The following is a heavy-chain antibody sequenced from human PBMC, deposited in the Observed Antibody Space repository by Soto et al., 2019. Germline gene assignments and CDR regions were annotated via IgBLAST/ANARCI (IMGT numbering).Heavy chain of an antibody. D-gene: IGHD6-19*01. CDR1: GFTFSNYA. V-gene: IGHV3-23*01. CDR3: AKVAVPGLGAFDI. J-gene: IGHJ3*02. CDR2: ISGNGDTT. Sequence: EVQLLESGGGLVQPGGSLRLSCAASGFTFSNYAVTWVRQAPGKGLEWVSVISGNGDTTFYADSVKGRFTISRDNSKNTLYLHMNSRRVGDTAVYYCAKVAVPGLGAFDIWGKGKMVTVSS.